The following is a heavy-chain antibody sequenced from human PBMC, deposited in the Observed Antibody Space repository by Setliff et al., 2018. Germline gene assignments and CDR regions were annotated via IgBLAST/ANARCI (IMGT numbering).Heavy chain of an antibody. CDR1: GGSIDSHY. V-gene: IGHV4-59*11. CDR2: IYYSGNT. Sequence: SETLSLTCSVSGGSIDSHYWGWIRQPPGKGLEWIGSIYYSGNTNYNPSLKSRVTISIDTSKNQFSLKLSSVTAADTAVYHCARGKTFFGAFIRAFDIWGQGRMVTVSS. J-gene: IGHJ3*02. D-gene: IGHD3-3*01. CDR3: ARGKTFFGAFIRAFDI.